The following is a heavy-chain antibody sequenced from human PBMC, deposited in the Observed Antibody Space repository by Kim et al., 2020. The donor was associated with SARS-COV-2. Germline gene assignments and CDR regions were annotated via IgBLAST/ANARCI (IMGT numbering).Heavy chain of an antibody. CDR3: ASTMVRGVITGDY. CDR1: GFTFSSYA. J-gene: IGHJ4*02. CDR2: ISGSGGST. Sequence: GGSLRLSCAASGFTFSSYAMSWVRQAPGKGLEWVSAISGSGGSTYYADSVKGRFTISRDNSKNTLYLQMNSLRAEDTAVYYCASTMVRGVITGDYWGQGTLVTVSS. D-gene: IGHD3-10*01. V-gene: IGHV3-23*01.